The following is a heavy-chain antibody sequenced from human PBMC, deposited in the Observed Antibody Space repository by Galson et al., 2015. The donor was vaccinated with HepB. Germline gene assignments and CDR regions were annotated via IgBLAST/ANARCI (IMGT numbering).Heavy chain of an antibody. D-gene: IGHD3-22*01. CDR1: GGTFSSYA. V-gene: IGHV1-69*06. Sequence: SVKVSCKASGGTFSSYAISWVRQAPGQGLEWMGGIIPIFGTANYAQKFQGRVTITADKSTSTAYMELSSLRSEDTAVYYCARESEQMNDRSGYYFDYWGQGTLVTVSS. CDR3: ARESEQMNDRSGYYFDY. CDR2: IIPIFGTA. J-gene: IGHJ4*02.